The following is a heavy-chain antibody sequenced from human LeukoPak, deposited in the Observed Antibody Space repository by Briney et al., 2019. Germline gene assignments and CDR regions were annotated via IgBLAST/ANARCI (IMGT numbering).Heavy chain of an antibody. CDR1: GFTFSNYW. CDR3: ARSWYSLDY. V-gene: IGHV3-7*04. J-gene: IGHJ4*02. D-gene: IGHD2-21*01. CDR2: IKEDGSET. Sequence: GGSLRLSCAASGFTFSNYWMSWVRQAPGKGLEWVAHIKEDGSETYYVDSVMGRFTISRDNAKNSLYLQMNSLRAGDTAVYYCARSWYSLDYWGQGTLVTVSS.